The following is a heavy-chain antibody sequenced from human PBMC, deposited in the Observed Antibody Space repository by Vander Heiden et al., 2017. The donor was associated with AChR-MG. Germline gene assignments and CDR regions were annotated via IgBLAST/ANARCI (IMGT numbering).Heavy chain of an antibody. Sequence: VQLVQSGAEVKKPGSSVKVSCKASAGTFSSYAISWVRQAPGQGLEWVGGIIPIFGTANYAQKFQGRVTITADESTSTAYMELSSLGSEDTAVYYCARGDVDSSGYPFDYWGQGTLVTVSS. J-gene: IGHJ4*02. CDR1: AGTFSSYA. V-gene: IGHV1-69*01. CDR2: IIPIFGTA. CDR3: ARGDVDSSGYPFDY. D-gene: IGHD3-22*01.